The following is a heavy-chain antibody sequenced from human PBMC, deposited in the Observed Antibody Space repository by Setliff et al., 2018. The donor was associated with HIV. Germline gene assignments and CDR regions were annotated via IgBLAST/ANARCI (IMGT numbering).Heavy chain of an antibody. Sequence: GGSLRLSCAASGFAFSSYTMSWVRQAPGKGLEWISYISRGGRTKYYADSVKGRFTISRDNAKNSLYLKMNSLRAEDTTIYYCARVPVMATITYWYFDLWGRGTLVTVSS. J-gene: IGHJ2*01. CDR1: GFAFSSYT. V-gene: IGHV3-48*03. D-gene: IGHD5-12*01. CDR2: ISRGGRTK. CDR3: ARVPVMATITYWYFDL.